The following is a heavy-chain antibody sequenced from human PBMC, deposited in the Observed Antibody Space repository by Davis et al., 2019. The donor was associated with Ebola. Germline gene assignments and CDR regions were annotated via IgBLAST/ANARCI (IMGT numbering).Heavy chain of an antibody. CDR2: VIPVFGTT. CDR3: AREGGETKLDQ. J-gene: IGHJ4*02. D-gene: IGHD3-16*01. Sequence: SVKVSCKASGGTFSSYTITWVRQAPGQGLEWMGWVIPVFGTTNYAQKFQGRVTLTADQSTSTAYMELTNLSADDTAVYYCAREGGETKLDQWGQGTLVTVSS. V-gene: IGHV1-69*13. CDR1: GGTFSSYT.